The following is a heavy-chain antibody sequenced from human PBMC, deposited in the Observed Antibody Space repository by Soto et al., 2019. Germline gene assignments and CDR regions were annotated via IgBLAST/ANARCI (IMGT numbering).Heavy chain of an antibody. Sequence: GGSLRLSCAASGFTFSNAWMNWVRQAPGKGLEWVGRIKSKTDGGTTDYAAPGKGRFTISRDDSKNTLYLQMNSLKTEDTAVYYCTSHKPKLLRYFDWFEFYYGMDVWGQGTTVTVSS. CDR1: GFTFSNAW. V-gene: IGHV3-15*07. D-gene: IGHD3-9*01. CDR3: TSHKPKLLRYFDWFEFYYGMDV. CDR2: IKSKTDGGTT. J-gene: IGHJ6*02.